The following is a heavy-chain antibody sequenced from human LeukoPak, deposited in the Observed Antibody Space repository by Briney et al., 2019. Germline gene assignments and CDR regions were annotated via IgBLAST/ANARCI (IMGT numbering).Heavy chain of an antibody. CDR1: GLTFSSYA. CDR2: ISGSGGST. Sequence: GGSLRLSCAASGLTFSSYAMSWVRQAPGKGLEWVSAISGSGGSTYYADSVKGRFTISRDNSKNTLYLQMNSLRAEDTAVYYCATENYYDSSGWQFDYWGQGTLVTVSS. J-gene: IGHJ4*02. D-gene: IGHD3-22*01. V-gene: IGHV3-23*01. CDR3: ATENYYDSSGWQFDY.